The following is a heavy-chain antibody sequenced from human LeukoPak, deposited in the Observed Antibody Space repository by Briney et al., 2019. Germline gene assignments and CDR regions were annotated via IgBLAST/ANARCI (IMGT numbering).Heavy chain of an antibody. V-gene: IGHV3-15*01. D-gene: IGHD3-22*01. Sequence: GGSLRLSCAASGFSFTNAWMSWVRQAPGKGLEWVGRIKSKTDGGTTDYAAPVKGRFTISRDDSKNTLYLQMNSLKTEDTAVYYCTTYYDSSGYGDYWGQGTLVTVSS. CDR2: IKSKTDGGTT. CDR1: GFSFTNAW. CDR3: TTYYDSSGYGDY. J-gene: IGHJ4*02.